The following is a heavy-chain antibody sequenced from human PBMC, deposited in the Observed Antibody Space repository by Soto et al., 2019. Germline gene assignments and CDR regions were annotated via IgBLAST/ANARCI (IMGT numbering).Heavy chain of an antibody. D-gene: IGHD6-6*01. J-gene: IGHJ4*01. Sequence: GGSLRLSCAASGFTFNSYAMNWARQAPGKGLAWVSAIGTDSNTYYADSVKGRFTISRDNSRTTLYLQMNSLRADDTALYYCVRKYPGTRPFDYWGQGTLVTVSS. CDR2: IGTDSNT. V-gene: IGHV3-23*01. CDR3: VRKYPGTRPFDY. CDR1: GFTFNSYA.